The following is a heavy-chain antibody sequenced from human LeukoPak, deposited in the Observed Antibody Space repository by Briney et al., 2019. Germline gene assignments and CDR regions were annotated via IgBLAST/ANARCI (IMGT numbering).Heavy chain of an antibody. D-gene: IGHD3-22*01. Sequence: GGSLRLSCAASGFTFSSYGMHWVRQAPGKGLEWVTFIRYDGNNKYYVDSVKGRFTISRDNSKNTLYLQMNSLRAEDTAVYYCAKFPNYYDSSGYHYFDYWGQGTLVTVSS. V-gene: IGHV3-30*02. J-gene: IGHJ4*02. CDR2: IRYDGNNK. CDR3: AKFPNYYDSSGYHYFDY. CDR1: GFTFSSYG.